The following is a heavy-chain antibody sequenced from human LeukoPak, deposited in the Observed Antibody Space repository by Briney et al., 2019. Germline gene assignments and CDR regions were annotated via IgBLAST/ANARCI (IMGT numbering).Heavy chain of an antibody. CDR1: GFTFCSYG. V-gene: IGHV3-33*01. CDR2: IWYDGSNK. D-gene: IGHD3-16*01. CDR3: ARDGGRGSKPNWFDP. Sequence: GGSLRLSCAASGFTFCSYGMHWVRQAPGKGLEWVAVIWYDGSNKYYADSVKGRFTISRDNSKNTLYLQMNSLRAEDTAVYYCARDGGRGSKPNWFDPWGQETLVTVSS. J-gene: IGHJ5*02.